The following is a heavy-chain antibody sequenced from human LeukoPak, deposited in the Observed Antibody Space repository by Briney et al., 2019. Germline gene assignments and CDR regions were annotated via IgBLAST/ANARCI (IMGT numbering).Heavy chain of an antibody. CDR1: GGSISSSSYY. CDR2: IHHSGST. V-gene: IGHV4-39*07. D-gene: IGHD3-22*01. Sequence: SETLSLTCTVSGGSISSSSYYWNWIRQSPGKGLEWIGEIHHSGSTNYNPSLKSRVTISIDTSKNQFSLRLSSVTAADTAVYYCARGRLRDDSGGYSPNRFYSYGMDVWGQGTTVTVSS. CDR3: ARGRLRDDSGGYSPNRFYSYGMDV. J-gene: IGHJ6*02.